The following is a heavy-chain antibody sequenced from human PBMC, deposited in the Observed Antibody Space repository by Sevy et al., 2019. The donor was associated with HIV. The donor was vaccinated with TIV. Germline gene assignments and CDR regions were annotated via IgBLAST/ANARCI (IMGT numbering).Heavy chain of an antibody. CDR3: TKESLRGTYLRGDFDH. CDR1: GFNFQTFG. J-gene: IGHJ4*02. CDR2: ISSDGINH. Sequence: GGSLRLSCSAFGFNFQTFGMHWVRQAPGKGPEWLAVISSDGINHNYAASVKGRFTIYRDNSKSLLFLQMNSLTPNDTAVYFCTKESLRGTYLRGDFDHRGQGTLVTVSS. V-gene: IGHV3-30*18. D-gene: IGHD3-10*02.